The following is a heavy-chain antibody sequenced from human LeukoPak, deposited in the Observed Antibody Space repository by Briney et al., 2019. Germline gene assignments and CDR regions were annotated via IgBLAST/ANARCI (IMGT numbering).Heavy chain of an antibody. D-gene: IGHD3-3*01. V-gene: IGHV4-38-2*01. CDR3: ARQRFLEWLLSSREHNWFDP. Sequence: SETLSLTCAVSGYSISSGYYWGWIRPPPGKGREWIGMIYHSGSTYYNPSLKRRVTTSVDTSKNQFSLKLSSVTAADTAVYYCARQRFLEWLLSSREHNWFDPWGQGTLVTVSS. CDR2: IYHSGST. CDR1: GYSISSGYY. J-gene: IGHJ5*02.